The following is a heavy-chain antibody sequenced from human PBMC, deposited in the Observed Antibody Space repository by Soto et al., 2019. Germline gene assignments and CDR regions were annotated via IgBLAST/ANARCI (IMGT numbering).Heavy chain of an antibody. CDR1: GFTFSSYA. J-gene: IGHJ6*02. V-gene: IGHV3-30-3*01. D-gene: IGHD5-18*01. Sequence: XGSLRLSCAASGFTFSSYAMHWVRQAPGKGLEWVAVISYDGSNKYYADSVKGRFTISRDNSKNTLYLQMNSLRAEDTAVYYCARDLKWIQLWSKTNYGMDVWGQGTTVTVSS. CDR3: ARDLKWIQLWSKTNYGMDV. CDR2: ISYDGSNK.